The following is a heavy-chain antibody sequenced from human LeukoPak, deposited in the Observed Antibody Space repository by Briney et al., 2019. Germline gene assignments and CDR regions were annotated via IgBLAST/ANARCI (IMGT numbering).Heavy chain of an antibody. D-gene: IGHD2-15*01. Sequence: GGSLRLSCAASGFTFSSYAMNWVRQAPGKGLEWVSAITGAGDGTSYADSVKGRFTISRDNSKNALYLQMNSLKTEDTAVYYCSTDIRGGHYYYYYGMDVWGQGTTVTVSS. CDR2: ITGAGDGT. V-gene: IGHV3-23*01. J-gene: IGHJ6*02. CDR1: GFTFSSYA. CDR3: STDIRGGHYYYYYGMDV.